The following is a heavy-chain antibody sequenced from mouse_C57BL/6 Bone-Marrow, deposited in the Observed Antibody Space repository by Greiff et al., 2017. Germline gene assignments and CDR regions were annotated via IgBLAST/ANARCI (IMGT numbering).Heavy chain of an antibody. Sequence: QVQLQQPGAELVKPGASVKLSCKASGYTFTSYWMHWVKQRPGQGLEWIGMIHPNSGSTNYNEKFKSKATLTVDKSSSTAYMQLSSLTSEDSAVYYCARSDCYRSRPFAYWGQGTLVTVSA. V-gene: IGHV1-64*01. CDR2: IHPNSGST. D-gene: IGHD1-1*01. CDR3: ARSDCYRSRPFAY. J-gene: IGHJ3*01. CDR1: GYTFTSYW.